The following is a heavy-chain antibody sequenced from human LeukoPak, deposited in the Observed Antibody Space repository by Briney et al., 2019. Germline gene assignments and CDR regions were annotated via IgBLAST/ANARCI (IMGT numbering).Heavy chain of an antibody. CDR3: AKGVKEDCSSTSCYASPFDY. CDR2: ISGSGGST. Sequence: GGSLRLSCAASGFTFGSYAMSWVRQAPGKGLEWVSAISGSGGSTYYADSVKGRFTISRDNSKNTLYLQMNSLRAEDTAVYYCAKGVKEDCSSTSCYASPFDYWGQGTLVTVSS. D-gene: IGHD2-2*01. J-gene: IGHJ4*02. V-gene: IGHV3-23*01. CDR1: GFTFGSYA.